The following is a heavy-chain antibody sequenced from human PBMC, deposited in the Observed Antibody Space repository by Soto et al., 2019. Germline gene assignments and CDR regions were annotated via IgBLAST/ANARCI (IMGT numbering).Heavy chain of an antibody. CDR3: ARSSQSPVTLFDY. CDR2: IYYSGST. V-gene: IGHV4-31*03. CDR1: GGSISSGGYY. J-gene: IGHJ4*02. Sequence: PSETLSLTCTVSGGSISSGGYYWSWIRQHPGKGLEWIGYIYYSGSTYYNPSLKSRVTISVDTSKNQFSLKLSSVTAAVTAVYYCARSSQSPVTLFDYWGRGTLVPVSS. D-gene: IGHD4-4*01.